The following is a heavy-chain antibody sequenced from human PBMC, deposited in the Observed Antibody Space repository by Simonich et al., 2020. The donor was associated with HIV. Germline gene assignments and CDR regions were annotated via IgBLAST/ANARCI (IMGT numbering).Heavy chain of an antibody. CDR2: IKTNTGNP. CDR3: ARDGRYYGMDV. V-gene: IGHV7-4-1*02. Sequence: QVQLVQSGAEVKKPGASVKVSCKASGYTFTSYGISWVRRAPGQGLEWMGGIKTNTGNPTYAQGFTGRFVFSLDTSVSTSYLQISSLKAEDTAGYYCARDGRYYGMDVWGQGTTVTVSS. CDR1: GYTFTSYG. J-gene: IGHJ6*02.